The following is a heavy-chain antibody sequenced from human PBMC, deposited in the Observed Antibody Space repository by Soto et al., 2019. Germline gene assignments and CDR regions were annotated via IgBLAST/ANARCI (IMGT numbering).Heavy chain of an antibody. CDR1: GYTFISYG. D-gene: IGHD2-21*01. V-gene: IGHV1-18*01. Sequence: VQLVQSGAEVKKPGDSVKVSCKASGYTFISYGITWVRQAPGQGLEWMGWINPKNGDTNYAQSLQGRVTMTTDTSTSTAYMELRSPTSDDTAVYYGARGKYGEIIGDYWRQGTLVTVSS. J-gene: IGHJ4*02. CDR2: INPKNGDT. CDR3: ARGKYGEIIGDY.